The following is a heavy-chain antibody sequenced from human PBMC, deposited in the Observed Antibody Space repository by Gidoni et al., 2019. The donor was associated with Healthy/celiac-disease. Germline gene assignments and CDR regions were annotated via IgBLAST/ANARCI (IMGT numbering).Heavy chain of an antibody. D-gene: IGHD3-10*01. V-gene: IGHV3-23*01. CDR1: GFTFSSYA. CDR3: AKIESMVRGILKDFDY. J-gene: IGHJ4*02. CDR2: ISGSGGST. Sequence: EVQLLESGGGSVQPGGSLRLSCAASGFTFSSYAMSWVRQAPGKGLEWFSAISGSGGSTYYADSVKGRFTISRDNSKNTLYLQMNSLRAEDTAVYYCAKIESMVRGILKDFDYWGQGTLVTVSS.